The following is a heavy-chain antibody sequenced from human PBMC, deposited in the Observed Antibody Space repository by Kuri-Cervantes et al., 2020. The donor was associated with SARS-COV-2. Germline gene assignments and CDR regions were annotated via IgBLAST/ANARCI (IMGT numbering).Heavy chain of an antibody. CDR1: GFTFTNAW. CDR2: IKSKTDGGTI. Sequence: GGSLRLSCAASGFTFTNAWMSWVRQAPGKGLEWVGRIKSKTDGGTIDYAAPVKGRFTISRDDSKNTLYLQMNSLKTEDTAVYYCSYYYDGGGSAKSHYCDYWGQGALVTVSS. J-gene: IGHJ4*02. V-gene: IGHV3-15*01. CDR3: SYYYDGGGSAKSHYCDY. D-gene: IGHD3-22*01.